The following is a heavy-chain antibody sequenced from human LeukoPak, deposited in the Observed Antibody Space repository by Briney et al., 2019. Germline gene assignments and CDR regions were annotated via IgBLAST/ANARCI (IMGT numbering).Heavy chain of an antibody. V-gene: IGHV1-69*02. CDR1: GGTSITHI. J-gene: IGHJ4*02. CDR3: ARHSSRESFYDFDC. D-gene: IGHD3-16*01. CDR2: IIPMLGIP. Sequence: GASVKVSCKASGGTSITHIINWVRQAPGQGLEWMGRIIPMLGIPNYAHKFQGRVTFTADRSTNTAYMALSSLRSEDTAVYYCARHSSRESFYDFDCWGQGALIIVSS.